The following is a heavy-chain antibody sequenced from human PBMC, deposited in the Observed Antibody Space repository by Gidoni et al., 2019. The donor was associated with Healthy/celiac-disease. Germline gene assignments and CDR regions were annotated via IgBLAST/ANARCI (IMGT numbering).Heavy chain of an antibody. V-gene: IGHV1-18*04. D-gene: IGHD5-12*01. Sequence: QVQLVQSGAEVKKPGASVKVSCEASGYTFTIYGISWVRQPPGQGLEWMGWISAYNGNTNYAQKLQGRVTMTTDKSTSTAYMELRSLRSDDTAVYYCARISIVATHYYYYMDVWGKGTTVTVSS. CDR1: GYTFTIYG. J-gene: IGHJ6*03. CDR3: ARISIVATHYYYYMDV. CDR2: ISAYNGNT.